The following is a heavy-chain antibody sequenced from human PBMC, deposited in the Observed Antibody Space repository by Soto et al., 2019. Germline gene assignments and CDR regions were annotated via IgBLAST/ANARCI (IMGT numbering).Heavy chain of an antibody. Sequence: EVQLLESGGGLVQPGGSLRLSCAASGFTFSSYAMSWVRQAPGKGLEWVSAISGSGGSTYYADSVKGRFTISRDNSKNTLYLQMNSLRAEDTAVYYCAASSCWYHAFDIWGQGTMVTVSS. CDR3: AASSCWYHAFDI. CDR2: ISGSGGST. J-gene: IGHJ3*02. CDR1: GFTFSSYA. D-gene: IGHD6-19*01. V-gene: IGHV3-23*01.